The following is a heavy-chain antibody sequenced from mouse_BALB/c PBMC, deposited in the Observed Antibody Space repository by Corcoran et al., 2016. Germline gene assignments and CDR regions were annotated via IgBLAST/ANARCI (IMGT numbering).Heavy chain of an antibody. V-gene: IGHV3-6*02. CDR2: ISYDGSN. D-gene: IGHD2-1*01. CDR3: VSYGNYFDY. J-gene: IGHJ2*01. Sequence: DVQLQESGPGLVKPSQSLSLTCSVTGYSITSGYYWNWIRQFPGNKLEWMGYISYDGSNNYNPSLKNRISITRDTSKNQFFLKLNSVTTEDTATYYCVSYGNYFDYWGQGTTLTVSS. CDR1: GYSITSGYY.